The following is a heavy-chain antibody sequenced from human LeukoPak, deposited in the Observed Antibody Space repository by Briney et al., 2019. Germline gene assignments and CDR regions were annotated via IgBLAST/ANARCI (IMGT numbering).Heavy chain of an antibody. Sequence: SETLSLTCTVSGGSINSYWSWIRQPAGKGLEWIGRISGSGTITYNPALQSRLSISIDTSKNQFSLKLMSVTAADTAVYYCARDRRSYCSGAGCDSGTDYWGQGTLVTVSS. J-gene: IGHJ4*02. CDR2: ISGSGTI. D-gene: IGHD2-15*01. CDR3: ARDRRSYCSGAGCDSGTDY. CDR1: GGSINSY. V-gene: IGHV4-4*07.